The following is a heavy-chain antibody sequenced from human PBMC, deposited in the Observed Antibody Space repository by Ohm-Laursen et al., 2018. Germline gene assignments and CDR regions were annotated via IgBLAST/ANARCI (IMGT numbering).Heavy chain of an antibody. D-gene: IGHD2-2*01. V-gene: IGHV3-23*01. CDR3: AKGRSEVVSAALNY. CDR2: ISGSGDDT. J-gene: IGHJ4*02. CDR1: VFIFISFA. Sequence: SLRLSCTPSVFIFISFAMTWVRQAPGKALEWVSVISGSGDDTYYTDSVKGRFTLSRDISNNTVYLHMDSLGAEDTAVYYCAKGRSEVVSAALNYWGQGTLVTVSS.